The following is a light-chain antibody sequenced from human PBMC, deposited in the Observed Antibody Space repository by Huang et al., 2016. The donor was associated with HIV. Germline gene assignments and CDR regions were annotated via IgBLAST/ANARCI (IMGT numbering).Light chain of an antibody. CDR2: DAS. CDR1: QSVSTY. Sequence: EIILTQSPATLSLFPGARATLSCRASQSVSTYLAWYQQKPGQAPRLLIYDASRGATGIPDRCSASGAATDFPLTISSLEPEDFAVYYCQQRNNWPGTFGQGTKVEV. CDR3: QQRNNWPGT. J-gene: IGKJ1*01. V-gene: IGKV3-11*01.